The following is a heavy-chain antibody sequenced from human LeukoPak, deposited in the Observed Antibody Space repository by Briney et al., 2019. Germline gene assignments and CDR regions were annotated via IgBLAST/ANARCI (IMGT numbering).Heavy chain of an antibody. CDR2: INHSGST. J-gene: IGHJ6*03. CDR1: GGSFSGYY. V-gene: IGHV4-34*01. D-gene: IGHD3-22*01. Sequence: TSETPSLTCAVYGGSFSGYYWSWIRQPPGKGLEWIGEINHSGSTNYNPSLKSRVTISVDTSKNQFSLKLSSVTAADTAVYYCARGTHSGYYDSSGYYRYYYYYYMDVWGKGTTVTVSS. CDR3: ARGTHSGYYDSSGYYRYYYYYYMDV.